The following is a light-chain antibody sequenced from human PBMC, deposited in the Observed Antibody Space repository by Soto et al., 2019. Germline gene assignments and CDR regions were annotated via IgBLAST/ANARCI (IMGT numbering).Light chain of an antibody. Sequence: QSALTQPASVSGSPGQSITISCTGTSSDVGGYNYVSWYQQHPGKAPKLMIYDVTNRPSGVSNRFSGSKSGNTASLTISGLQAEDEADYYSSSYTRSSTLYVVFGGGTKLNVL. V-gene: IGLV2-14*01. CDR3: SSYTRSSTLYVV. J-gene: IGLJ2*01. CDR1: SSDVGGYNY. CDR2: DVT.